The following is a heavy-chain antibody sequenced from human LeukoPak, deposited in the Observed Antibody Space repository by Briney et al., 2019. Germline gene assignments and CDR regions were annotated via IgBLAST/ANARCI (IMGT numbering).Heavy chain of an antibody. V-gene: IGHV3-15*01. CDR1: GFTFSNAW. CDR2: IKSKTDGRVT. J-gene: IGHJ4*02. D-gene: IGHD3-22*01. CDR3: TTEAYYYDSGAIKYFDY. Sequence: GGSLRLSCAASGFTFSNAWMRGVPDAPGKGLEWVGRIKSKTDGRVTHYGEPVKGRFTIPREDSKNTLYLQMNSLKTEDTAVYYCTTEAYYYDSGAIKYFDYWGQGTLVTVSS.